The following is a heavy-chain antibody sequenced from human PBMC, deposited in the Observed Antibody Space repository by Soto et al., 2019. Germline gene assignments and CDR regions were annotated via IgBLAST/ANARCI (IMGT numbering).Heavy chain of an antibody. D-gene: IGHD3-16*01. CDR2: IYYTGST. CDR1: GGSISSYY. V-gene: IGHV4-59*01. J-gene: IGHJ3*02. CDR3: ARVGRLGVFDI. Sequence: SETLSLTCTVSGGSISSYYWSWIRRPPGRGLEWIAYIYYTGSTNYNPSLKSRVTISLDTSKNQFSLKLSSVTAADTAVYYCARVGRLGVFDIWGQGTMVTVSS.